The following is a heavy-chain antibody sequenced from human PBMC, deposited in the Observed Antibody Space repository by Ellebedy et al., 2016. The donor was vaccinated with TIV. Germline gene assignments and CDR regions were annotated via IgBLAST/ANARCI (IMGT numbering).Heavy chain of an antibody. CDR2: ISAYNGNT. D-gene: IGHD4-17*01. CDR1: GYTFTTYG. J-gene: IGHJ4*02. CDR3: AVMTTVTTFDY. V-gene: IGHV1-18*01. Sequence: ASVKVSCXASGYTFTTYGISWVRQAPGQGLEWMGWISAYNGNTNYAQKLQGRVTMTTDTSTSTAYMELRSLRSDDTAVYYCAVMTTVTTFDYWGQGTLVTVSS.